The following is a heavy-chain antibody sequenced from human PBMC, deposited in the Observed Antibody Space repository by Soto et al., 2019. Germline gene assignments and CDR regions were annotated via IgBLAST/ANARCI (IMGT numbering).Heavy chain of an antibody. D-gene: IGHD6-13*01. CDR1: GFTFSSYG. Sequence: QVQLVESGGGVVQPGRSLRLSCAASGFTFSSYGMHWVRQAAGTGLEWVAVKWYDGSNKYYADSVKGRFTISRDNSKNPLYLQMNSLRAEDTAVYYCARDPIAAAGSSVLTMDVWGQGTTVTVSS. V-gene: IGHV3-33*01. CDR2: KWYDGSNK. CDR3: ARDPIAAAGSSVLTMDV. J-gene: IGHJ6*02.